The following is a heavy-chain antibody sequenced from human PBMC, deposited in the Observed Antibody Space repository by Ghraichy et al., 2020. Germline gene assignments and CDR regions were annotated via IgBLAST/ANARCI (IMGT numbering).Heavy chain of an antibody. J-gene: IGHJ5*02. CDR3: ARHVVRYFGFDP. D-gene: IGHD3-9*01. Sequence: SETLSLTCAVYGGSFSGYYWSWIRQPPGNGLEWIGEINHSGSTNYNPSLKSRVTISVDTSKNQFSLKLSSVTAADTAVYYCARHVVRYFGFDPWGQGTLVTVSS. CDR2: INHSGST. V-gene: IGHV4-34*01. CDR1: GGSFSGYY.